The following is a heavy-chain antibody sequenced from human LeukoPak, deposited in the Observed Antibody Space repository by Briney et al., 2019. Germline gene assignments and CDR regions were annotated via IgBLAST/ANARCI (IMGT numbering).Heavy chain of an antibody. J-gene: IGHJ4*02. CDR2: IWYDGSNK. Sequence: PGRSLRLSCAASGFTFSSYGMHWVRQAPGKGLEWVAVIWYDGSNKYYADSVKGRFTISRDNSKNTLYLQMNSLRAEDTAVYYWARDGETAMVTWALDYWGQGTLVTVSS. D-gene: IGHD5-18*01. CDR3: ARDGETAMVTWALDY. CDR1: GFTFSSYG. V-gene: IGHV3-33*08.